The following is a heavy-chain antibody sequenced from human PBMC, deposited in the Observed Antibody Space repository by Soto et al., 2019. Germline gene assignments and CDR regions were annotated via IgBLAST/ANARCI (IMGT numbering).Heavy chain of an antibody. V-gene: IGHV1-69*01. J-gene: IGHJ6*02. CDR2: IMPLYAKP. CDR3: ASLNNWSSGDGRIDV. D-gene: IGHD1-20*01. CDR1: GGTFNTYT. Sequence: QVQLVQSGAEVNKPGSSVKVSCKASGGTFNTYTISWVRQVPGQGLECMGGIMPLYAKPTYAQTFQGRLMIAADEHTNTVYMELSSLRSEDTALYYCASLNNWSSGDGRIDVWGRGTAVSVSS.